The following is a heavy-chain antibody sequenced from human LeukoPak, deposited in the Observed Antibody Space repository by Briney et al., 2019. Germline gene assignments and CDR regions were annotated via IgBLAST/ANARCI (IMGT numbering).Heavy chain of an antibody. CDR1: GGTFSSYA. Sequence: ASVKVSCKASGGTFSSYAISCGRQAPGQRLEWMGGIIPIFGTANYAQKFQGRVTITADESTSTAYMELSSLRSEDTAVYYCARDLGYYYGSGRYFGAFDTWGQGTEVTVSS. CDR2: IIPIFGTA. J-gene: IGHJ3*02. CDR3: ARDLGYYYGSGRYFGAFDT. V-gene: IGHV1-69*13. D-gene: IGHD3-10*01.